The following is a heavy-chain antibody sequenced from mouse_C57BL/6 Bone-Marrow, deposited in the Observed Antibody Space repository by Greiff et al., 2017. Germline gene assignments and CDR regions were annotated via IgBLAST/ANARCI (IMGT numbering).Heavy chain of an antibody. CDR1: GINSKDAY. Sequence: EVKLQQSGAELVRPGASVKLSCTASGINSKDAYLHWVKQRPEQGLERIGLIDPENGATEYASKFQGKATITADTSSNTAYLQLSSLTSEDTAVYYCTITTVVATDEWGQGTTRTVSS. V-gene: IGHV14-4*01. J-gene: IGHJ2*01. D-gene: IGHD1-1*01. CDR2: IDPENGAT. CDR3: TITTVVATDE.